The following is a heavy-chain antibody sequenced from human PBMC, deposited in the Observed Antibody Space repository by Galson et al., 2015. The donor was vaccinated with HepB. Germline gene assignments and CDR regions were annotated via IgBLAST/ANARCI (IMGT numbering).Heavy chain of an antibody. V-gene: IGHV2-5*02. CDR1: GFSLSTSGVG. CDR2: IYWDDDK. CDR3: AHTPLLVGATFGYFDY. D-gene: IGHD1-26*01. Sequence: PALVKPTQTLTLTCTFSGFSLSTSGVGVGWIRQPPGKALEWLALIYWDDDKRYSPSLKSRLTITKDTSKNQVVLTMTNMDPVDTATYYCAHTPLLVGATFGYFDYWGQGTLVTVSS. J-gene: IGHJ4*02.